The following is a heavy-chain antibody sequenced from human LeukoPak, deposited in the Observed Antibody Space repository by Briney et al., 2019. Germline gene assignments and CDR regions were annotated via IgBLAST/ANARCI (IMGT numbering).Heavy chain of an antibody. CDR2: ISSRSSYK. Sequence: GGSLRLSFAASGFTFSSYSMNWVRQAPGKGLEWVSSISSRSSYKSYVDSVKGRFTISRDNVKNSLYLQMNSLRAEDTAVYYCAKDLAVAGVFDYWGQGTLVTVSS. J-gene: IGHJ4*02. D-gene: IGHD6-19*01. CDR3: AKDLAVAGVFDY. V-gene: IGHV3-21*01. CDR1: GFTFSSYS.